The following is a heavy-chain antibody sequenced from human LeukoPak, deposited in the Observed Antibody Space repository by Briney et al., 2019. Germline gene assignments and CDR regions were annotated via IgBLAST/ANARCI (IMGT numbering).Heavy chain of an antibody. CDR2: IYPGDSDT. CDR3: ARQSSYCGGDCYSARY. D-gene: IGHD2-21*01. V-gene: IGHV5-51*01. CDR1: GYSFSSYW. J-gene: IGHJ4*02. Sequence: GESLKISCKGSGYSFSSYWIGWVRQLPGKGLEGMGIIYPGDSDTRYSPSFQGQVTISTHKSISTAYLQWISLTASATAVYYCARQSSYCGGDCYSARYWGEESLVTVSS.